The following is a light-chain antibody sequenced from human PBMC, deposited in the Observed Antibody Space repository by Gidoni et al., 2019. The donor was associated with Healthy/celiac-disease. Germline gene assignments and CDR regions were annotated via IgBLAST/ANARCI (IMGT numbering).Light chain of an antibody. J-gene: IGLJ2*01. CDR3: SSYTSSSTLL. CDR1: SSDVGGYNY. V-gene: IGLV2-14*01. Sequence: QSALTQPASVSGSPGQSITISCTGTSSDVGGYNYVPWYQQHPGKAPKLMIYEVSNRPSGVPDRFSGSKSGNTASLTISGLQAEDEADYYCSSYTSSSTLLFGGGTKLTVL. CDR2: EVS.